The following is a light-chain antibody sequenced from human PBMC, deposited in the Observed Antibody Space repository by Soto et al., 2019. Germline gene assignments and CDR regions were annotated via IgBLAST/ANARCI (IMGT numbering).Light chain of an antibody. Sequence: QSVLTQPASVSGTTGQSTTISCTGTSTDVGGYKYVSWYQQHPGTAPKLMIFEVNGRPSGVSDRFSGSKSGNTASLTISGLQPEDEADYYCSTFSSSSTPYVCGTGTKVTVL. V-gene: IGLV2-14*01. J-gene: IGLJ1*01. CDR2: EVN. CDR1: STDVGGYKY. CDR3: STFSSSSTPYV.